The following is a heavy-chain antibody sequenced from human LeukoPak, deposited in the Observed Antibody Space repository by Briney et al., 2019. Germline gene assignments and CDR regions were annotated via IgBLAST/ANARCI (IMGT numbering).Heavy chain of an antibody. J-gene: IGHJ6*02. D-gene: IGHD3-22*01. CDR2: TYYRSKWYN. Sequence: SQTLSLTCAISGDSVSSNSAAWNWIRQSPSRGLEWLGRTYYRSKWYNDYAVSVKSRITINPDTSKNQFSLQLNSVTPEDTAVYYCAESPVAIMIVVVPYGMDVWGQGTTVTVSS. CDR3: AESPVAIMIVVVPYGMDV. V-gene: IGHV6-1*01. CDR1: GDSVSSNSAA.